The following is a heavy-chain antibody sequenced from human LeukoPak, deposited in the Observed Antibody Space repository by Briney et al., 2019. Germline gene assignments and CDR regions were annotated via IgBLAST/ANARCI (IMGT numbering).Heavy chain of an antibody. CDR3: ARDLSGGWYVDF. D-gene: IGHD6-19*01. CDR2: IFYTGST. V-gene: IGHV4-39*07. Sequence: PSETLSLTCTVSGASISSSSYYWGWIRQPPGTGLKWIGNIFYTGSTYYNPSLKSRVSISLDTSRNQFSLRLTSVTAADTAVYYCARDLSGGWYVDFWGQGALVTVSS. CDR1: GASISSSSYY. J-gene: IGHJ4*02.